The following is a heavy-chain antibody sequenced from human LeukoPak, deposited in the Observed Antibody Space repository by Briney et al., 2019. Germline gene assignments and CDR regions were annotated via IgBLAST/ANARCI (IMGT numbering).Heavy chain of an antibody. J-gene: IGHJ5*02. V-gene: IGHV1-18*04. CDR2: ISAYNGNT. Sequence: GASVKVSCKASGYTFTGYYMHWVRQAPGQGLEWMGWISAYNGNTNYAQRLQGRVTMTTDTSTSTAYMELRSLRSDDTAVYYCARDPRPNIAVAGTGYWFDPWGQGTLVTVSS. CDR1: GYTFTGYY. D-gene: IGHD6-19*01. CDR3: ARDPRPNIAVAGTGYWFDP.